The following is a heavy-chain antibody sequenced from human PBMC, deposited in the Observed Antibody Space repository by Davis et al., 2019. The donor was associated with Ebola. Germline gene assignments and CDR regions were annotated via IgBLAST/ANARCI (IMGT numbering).Heavy chain of an antibody. D-gene: IGHD6-6*01. CDR1: GGSISSGSFY. J-gene: IGHJ5*02. Sequence: LRLSCTVAGGSISSGSFYWNWLRQPAGKGLEWIGHIYSTGGTNYNPSLKGRVTISVDTSKNQFSLNLQSVTAADTAVYYCVSNSSSSPWFDPWGQGTLVAVSS. CDR2: IYSTGGT. CDR3: VSNSSSSPWFDP. V-gene: IGHV4-61*09.